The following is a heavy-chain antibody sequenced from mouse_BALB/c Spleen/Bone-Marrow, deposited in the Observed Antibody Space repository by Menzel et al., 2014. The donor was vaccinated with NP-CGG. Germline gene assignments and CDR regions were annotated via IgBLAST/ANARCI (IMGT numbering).Heavy chain of an antibody. CDR1: GFTFSSYG. CDR3: TRQRGDYAMDY. J-gene: IGHJ4*01. CDR2: ISNGGNYT. Sequence: EGMLVESGGGLVKPGGALKLSCGASGFTFSSYGVSWGRQTPGERVGWGGTISNGGNYTYYPDSVKGRFTISRDNAKNTLYLQMSSLRSEDTAMYYCTRQRGDYAMDYWGQGTSVTVSS. V-gene: IGHV5-9-1*01. D-gene: IGHD1-1*02.